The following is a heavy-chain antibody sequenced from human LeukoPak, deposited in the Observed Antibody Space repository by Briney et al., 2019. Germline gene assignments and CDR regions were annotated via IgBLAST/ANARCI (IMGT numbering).Heavy chain of an antibody. Sequence: GGSLRLSCAASGFTFSSYSMNWVRQAPGKGLEWVSSISSSSSYIYYADSVKGRFTISRDNAKNSLYLQMNSLRAEDTAVYYCARDGRWIAATSGNWFDPWGQGTLVTVSS. D-gene: IGHD6-13*01. J-gene: IGHJ5*02. V-gene: IGHV3-21*01. CDR3: ARDGRWIAATSGNWFDP. CDR2: ISSSSSYI. CDR1: GFTFSSYS.